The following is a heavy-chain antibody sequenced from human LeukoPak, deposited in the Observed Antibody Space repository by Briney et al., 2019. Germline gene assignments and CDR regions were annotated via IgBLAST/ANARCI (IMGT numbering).Heavy chain of an antibody. CDR3: ARDWVVGVVVVAAGY. D-gene: IGHD2-15*01. V-gene: IGHV1-18*01. CDR1: GYPFTSYG. Sequence: ASVKVSCKDSGYPFTSYGISWVRQAPGQRLEWMGWISTYNGNTNYAQKFQDIVTMTTDTSTSTAYRELKSLRSVDTAVYYCARDWVVGVVVVAAGYWGQGTLVTVSS. J-gene: IGHJ4*02. CDR2: ISTYNGNT.